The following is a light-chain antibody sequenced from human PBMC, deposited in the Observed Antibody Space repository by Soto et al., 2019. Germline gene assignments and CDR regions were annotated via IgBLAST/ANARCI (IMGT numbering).Light chain of an antibody. CDR2: DAF. CDR1: QSVGSK. Sequence: EIVMTQSPATLSVSPGERASLSCRASQSVGSKLAWYQHKPGQAPRLLIYDAFTRATGFQARFSDSGSGTEFTLTISSLQPEDFAVYYCQQYNNWPPFTFGPGTKVDIK. V-gene: IGKV3-15*01. J-gene: IGKJ3*01. CDR3: QQYNNWPPFT.